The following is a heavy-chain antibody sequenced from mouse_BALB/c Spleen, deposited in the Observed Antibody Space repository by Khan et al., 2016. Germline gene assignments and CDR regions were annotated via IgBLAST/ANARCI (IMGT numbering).Heavy chain of an antibody. CDR3: ASGNYYWDY. Sequence: EVQLQESGHGLVKPSQSLSLTCSVTCYSITSDYYWNWIRHFPGNKLEWMGYIRYDGSNNYNPSLKHRISITRDTSKNQYFLKLNSVTTEDTATYCCASGNYYWDYWGQGTTLTVSS. D-gene: IGHD2-1*01. J-gene: IGHJ2*01. V-gene: IGHV3-6*02. CDR2: IRYDGSN. CDR1: CYSITSDYY.